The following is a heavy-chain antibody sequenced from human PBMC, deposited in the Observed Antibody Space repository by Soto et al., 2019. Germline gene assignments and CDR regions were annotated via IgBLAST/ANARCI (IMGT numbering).Heavy chain of an antibody. CDR1: GDAITSSSYF. CDR3: ARMSRTVNY. CDR2: TKYNGRS. J-gene: IGHJ4*02. V-gene: IGHV4-61*01. D-gene: IGHD4-17*01. Sequence: SETLSITCTVSGDAITSSSYFWSWIRQSPGRGLEYIGYTKYNGRSTYNPSLQSRVTISVDTSTSQFSLNLTSVTAGDTAVYYCARMSRTVNYWGQGIPVTVSS.